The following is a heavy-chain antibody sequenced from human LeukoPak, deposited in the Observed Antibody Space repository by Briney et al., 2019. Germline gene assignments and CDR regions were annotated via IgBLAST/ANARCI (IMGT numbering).Heavy chain of an antibody. CDR1: GYTFTSYY. V-gene: IGHV1-46*01. CDR2: INPSGGST. J-gene: IGHJ4*02. Sequence: GSVRVSCEASGYTFTSYYMHWVRQAPGQGLEWVGIINPSGGSTSYAQKSQGRVTMTRDTSTSTVYMELSSLRSEDTAVYYCARGLPAYSFDYWGQGTLVTVSS. D-gene: IGHD2-21*01. CDR3: ARGLPAYSFDY.